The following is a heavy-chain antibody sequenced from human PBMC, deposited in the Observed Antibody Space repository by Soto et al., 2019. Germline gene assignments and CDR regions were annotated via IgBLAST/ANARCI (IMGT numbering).Heavy chain of an antibody. J-gene: IGHJ4*02. V-gene: IGHV3-72*01. D-gene: IGHD3-22*01. Sequence: PGGSLRLSCAASGFTFSDHYMDWVRQAPGKGLEWVGRTRNKANSYTTEYAASVKGRFTISRDDSGNSVYLQMNSLKTEDAAVYYCARVTRSGYYFDYWGQATLVTVSP. CDR3: ARVTRSGYYFDY. CDR1: GFTFSDHY. CDR2: TRNKANSYTT.